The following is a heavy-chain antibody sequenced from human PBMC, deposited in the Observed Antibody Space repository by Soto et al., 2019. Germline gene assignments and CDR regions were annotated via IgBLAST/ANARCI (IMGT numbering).Heavy chain of an antibody. J-gene: IGHJ4*02. D-gene: IGHD6-13*01. CDR1: GYTFTGYY. Sequence: ASVKVSCKASGYTFTGYYMHWVRQAPGQGLEWMGWINPNSGGTNYAQKFQGWVTMTRDTSISTAYMELSRLRSDDTAVYYCARGIALPGYSSSWPQGTDYWGQGTMVTVSS. V-gene: IGHV1-2*04. CDR2: INPNSGGT. CDR3: ARGIALPGYSSSWPQGTDY.